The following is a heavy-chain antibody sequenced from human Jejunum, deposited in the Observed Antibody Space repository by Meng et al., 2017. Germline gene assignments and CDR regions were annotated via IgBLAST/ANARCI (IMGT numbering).Heavy chain of an antibody. Sequence: GGSLRLSCAASGFTFSSYSMNWVRQAPGKGLEWVSSISSSGNYIYYADSVKGRFTISGDNAENSLFLQVSSLRAEDTAVYYCARSAGGYSFGKMDYWGQGTLVTVSS. CDR2: ISSSGNYI. CDR1: GFTFSSYS. D-gene: IGHD5-18*01. CDR3: ARSAGGYSFGKMDY. J-gene: IGHJ4*02. V-gene: IGHV3-21*01.